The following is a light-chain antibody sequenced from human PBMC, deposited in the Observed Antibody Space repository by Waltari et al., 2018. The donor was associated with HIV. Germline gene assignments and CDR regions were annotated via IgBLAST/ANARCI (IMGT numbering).Light chain of an antibody. Sequence: QFVLTQPPSVSGAPGQRVTLSCTGTSPNLGAGYDVHWYHQIPGRAPKLLIYGNNNRPSGVPDRFSGSKSGTSASLAITGLQAEDEADYYCQSYDSSLSGSGVVFGGGTKLTVL. V-gene: IGLV1-40*01. J-gene: IGLJ2*01. CDR1: SPNLGAGYD. CDR2: GNN. CDR3: QSYDSSLSGSGVV.